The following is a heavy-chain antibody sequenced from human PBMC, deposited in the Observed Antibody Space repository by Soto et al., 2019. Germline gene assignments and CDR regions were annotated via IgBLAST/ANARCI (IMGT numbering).Heavy chain of an antibody. Sequence: EVQLVESGGGLVQPGGSLRLSCAASGFTFSSYWMSWVRQAPGKGLEWVANIKQDGSEKYYVDSVKGRFTISRDNAKNSLYLQMNSLRAEDTAVYYCAGVYSSGWRGRYNWFDPWGQGTLVTVSS. V-gene: IGHV3-7*03. CDR2: IKQDGSEK. CDR1: GFTFSSYW. CDR3: AGVYSSGWRGRYNWFDP. D-gene: IGHD6-19*01. J-gene: IGHJ5*02.